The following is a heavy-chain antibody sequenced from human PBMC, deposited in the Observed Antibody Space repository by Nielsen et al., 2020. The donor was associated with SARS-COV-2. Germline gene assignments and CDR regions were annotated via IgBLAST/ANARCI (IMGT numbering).Heavy chain of an antibody. V-gene: IGHV3-21*01. CDR3: ARDGDSSGYYSYYYYYGMDV. D-gene: IGHD3-22*01. CDR2: ISSSSSYI. J-gene: IGHJ6*02. CDR1: GFTFSSYS. Sequence: GESLRLSCAASGFTFSSYSMNWVRQAPGKGLEWVSSISSSSSYIYYADSVKGRFTISRDNAKNSLYLQMNSLRAEDTAVYYCARDGDSSGYYSYYYYYGMDVWGQGTTVTVSS.